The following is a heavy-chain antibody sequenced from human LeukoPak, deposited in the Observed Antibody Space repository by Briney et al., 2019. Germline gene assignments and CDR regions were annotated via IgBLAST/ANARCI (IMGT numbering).Heavy chain of an antibody. CDR2: ISYDGSNK. CDR3: AKDQGGGSSWYTA. CDR1: GFTFSSYG. D-gene: IGHD6-13*01. J-gene: IGHJ4*02. V-gene: IGHV3-30*18. Sequence: PGRSLRLSCAASGFTFSSYGMNWVRQAPGKGLEWVAVISYDGSNKYYADSVKGRFTISRDNSKNTLYLQMNSLRAEDTAVYYCAKDQGGGSSWYTAWGQGTLVTVSS.